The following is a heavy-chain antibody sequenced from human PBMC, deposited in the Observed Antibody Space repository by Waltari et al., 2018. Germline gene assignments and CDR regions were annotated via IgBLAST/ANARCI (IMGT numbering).Heavy chain of an antibody. V-gene: IGHV4-61*09. Sequence: QVQLQESGPGLVKPSQTLSLTCTVSGGSISSGSYYWSWIRQPAGKGLEWIGYIYTSGSTNYNPSLKSRVTISVDTSKNQFSLKLSSVTAADTAVYYCARDAGQGYGDYVVKYYYGMDVWGQGTTVTVSS. CDR3: ARDAGQGYGDYVVKYYYGMDV. CDR2: IYTSGST. D-gene: IGHD4-17*01. J-gene: IGHJ6*02. CDR1: GGSISSGSYY.